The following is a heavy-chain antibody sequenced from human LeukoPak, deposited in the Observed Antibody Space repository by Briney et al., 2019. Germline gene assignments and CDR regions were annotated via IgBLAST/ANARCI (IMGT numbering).Heavy chain of an antibody. CDR1: GGSISSGGYY. CDR3: ARSRITMVRGPWFDP. Sequence: SQTLSLTCTVSGGSISSGGYYWSWIRQHPGKGLEWIGYIHYSGSTYYNPSLKSRVTISVDTSKKQFYLKVNSVTAADTAVYYCARSRITMVRGPWFDPWGQGTLVTVSS. J-gene: IGHJ5*02. CDR2: IHYSGST. D-gene: IGHD3-10*01. V-gene: IGHV4-31*03.